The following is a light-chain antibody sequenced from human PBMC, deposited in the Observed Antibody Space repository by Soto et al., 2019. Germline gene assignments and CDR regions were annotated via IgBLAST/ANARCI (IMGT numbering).Light chain of an antibody. CDR1: QSVSSY. V-gene: IGKV3-15*01. CDR2: GAS. J-gene: IGKJ4*01. Sequence: EIVRTQSPAALSVSPGERAALSCRASQSVSSYLAWYQQKPGQAPRLLIYGASTRATGIPARFSGSGSGTDFILSISSLQSEDFAVYYCQQFSKWPLTFGGWTKV. CDR3: QQFSKWPLT.